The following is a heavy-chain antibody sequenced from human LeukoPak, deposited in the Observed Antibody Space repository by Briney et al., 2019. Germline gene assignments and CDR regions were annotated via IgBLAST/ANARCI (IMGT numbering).Heavy chain of an antibody. V-gene: IGHV3-23*01. D-gene: IGHD7-27*01. Sequence: GGSLRLSCAASGFTFSSYALSWVRQAPGKGLEWVSAISGSGGSTYYADSVKGRFTISRDNSKNTLYLQMNSLRAEDTAVYYCARDQKLTGDAFDIWGQGTMVTVSS. CDR1: GFTFSSYA. CDR3: ARDQKLTGDAFDI. CDR2: ISGSGGST. J-gene: IGHJ3*02.